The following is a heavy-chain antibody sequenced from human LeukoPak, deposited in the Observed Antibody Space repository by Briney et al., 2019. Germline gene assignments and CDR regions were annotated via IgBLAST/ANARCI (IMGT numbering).Heavy chain of an antibody. J-gene: IGHJ4*02. Sequence: PGGSLRLSCAASGFAFSNCAMGWVRQAPGKGLEWVSGISGSGDNTYYADSVKGRFTISRDNSKNTLYVQVNSLGTEDTAAYYCAKGSYYDSSGSFYFDYWGQGTLVTVSS. CDR3: AKGSYYDSSGSFYFDY. CDR1: GFAFSNCA. CDR2: ISGSGDNT. D-gene: IGHD3-22*01. V-gene: IGHV3-23*01.